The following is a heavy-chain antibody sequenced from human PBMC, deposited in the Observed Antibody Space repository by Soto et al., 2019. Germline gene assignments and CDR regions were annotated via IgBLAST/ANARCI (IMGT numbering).Heavy chain of an antibody. CDR2: VYATGTS. V-gene: IGHV4-4*07. CDR1: GGSMSKFY. CDR3: VRDGSKTLRDCFDP. D-gene: IGHD4-17*01. J-gene: IGHJ5*02. Sequence: SETLSLTCSVPGGSMSKFYWSWIRKTAGKGLEWMGRVYATGTSDYNPSLRSRIAMSVDISKKTFSLRLRSVTAADTGVYYCVRDGSKTLRDCFDPWGQGILVTVSS.